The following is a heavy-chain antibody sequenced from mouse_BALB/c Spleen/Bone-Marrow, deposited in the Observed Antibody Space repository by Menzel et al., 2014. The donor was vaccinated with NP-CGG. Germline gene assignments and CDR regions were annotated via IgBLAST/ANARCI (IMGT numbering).Heavy chain of an antibody. Sequence: EVQLQQSGAELVKPGASVKLSCTASGFNIKDTYMHWVKQRPEQGLEWIGRIDPANGNTKYDPKFQGKATITADTSSNTASLQLRSLTSEDTAVYYCARWEYYAMDYGGKGPSVTVSP. CDR2: IDPANGNT. CDR3: ARWEYYAMDY. J-gene: IGHJ4*01. D-gene: IGHD4-1*01. CDR1: GFNIKDTY. V-gene: IGHV14-3*02.